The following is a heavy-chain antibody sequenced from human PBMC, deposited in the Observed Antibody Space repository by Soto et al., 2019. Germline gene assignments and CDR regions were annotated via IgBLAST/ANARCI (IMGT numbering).Heavy chain of an antibody. Sequence: QVQLQQWGAGLLKPSETLSLTCAVYGGSFSGYYWSWIRQPPAKGLEWIGEINHSGSTNYNPSRQSRVTISVDTSQNQFSLKLSSVTAADTAVYYCARGPPYGAILRGWFDPWGQGTLVTVSS. CDR2: INHSGST. V-gene: IGHV4-34*01. CDR1: GGSFSGYY. D-gene: IGHD4-17*01. CDR3: ARGPPYGAILRGWFDP. J-gene: IGHJ5*02.